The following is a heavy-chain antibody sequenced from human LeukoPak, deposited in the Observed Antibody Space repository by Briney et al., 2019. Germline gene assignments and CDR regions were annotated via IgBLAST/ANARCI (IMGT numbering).Heavy chain of an antibody. D-gene: IGHD1-26*01. Sequence: SETLSLTCTVSGGSISSSSYYWGWIRQPPGKGLEWIGSIYYSGSTYYNPSLKSRVTISVDTSKNQFSLKLSSVTAADTAVYYCARRRVGMDVWGKGTTVTVSS. CDR1: GGSISSSSYY. CDR3: ARRRVGMDV. V-gene: IGHV4-39*07. CDR2: IYYSGST. J-gene: IGHJ6*03.